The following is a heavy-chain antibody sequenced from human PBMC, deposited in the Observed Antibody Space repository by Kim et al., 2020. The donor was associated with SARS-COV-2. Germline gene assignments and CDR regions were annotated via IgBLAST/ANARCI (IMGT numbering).Heavy chain of an antibody. V-gene: IGHV3-30*18. Sequence: GGSLRLSCAASGFTFSSYGMHWVRQAPGKGLEWVAVISYDGSNKYYADSVKGRFTISRDNSKNTLYLQMNSLRAEDTAVYYCAKVPPLEGVWFGELSPDYWGQGTLVTVSS. CDR3: AKVPPLEGVWFGELSPDY. CDR1: GFTFSSYG. J-gene: IGHJ4*02. D-gene: IGHD3-10*01. CDR2: ISYDGSNK.